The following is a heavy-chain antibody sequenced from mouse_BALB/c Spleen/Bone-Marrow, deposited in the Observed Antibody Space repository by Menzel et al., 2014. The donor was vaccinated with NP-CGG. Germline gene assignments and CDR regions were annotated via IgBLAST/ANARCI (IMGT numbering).Heavy chain of an antibody. CDR3: ARSGKVRNAMDY. CDR2: ISNYYGDA. CDR1: GYTFTDYA. Sequence: VQLQQSGAELVRPGVSVKISCKGSGYTFTDYAMHWVKQSRAKSLEWIGLISNYYGDASYNQKFKGKATMTVDKSSSTAYMELARLTSEDYAIYYCARSGKVRNAMDYWGQGTSVTVS. J-gene: IGHJ4*01. V-gene: IGHV1S137*01. D-gene: IGHD2-14*01.